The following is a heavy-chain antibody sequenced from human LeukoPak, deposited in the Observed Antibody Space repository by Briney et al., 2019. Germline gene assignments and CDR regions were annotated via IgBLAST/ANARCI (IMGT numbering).Heavy chain of an antibody. CDR1: GGSISSYY. V-gene: IGHV4-59*01. J-gene: IGHJ5*02. CDR3: ARGTTYYDFWSGYADWFDP. Sequence: SSETLSLTCTVSGGSISSYYWSWIRQPPGKGLDWIGYIYYSGSTNYNSSLKSRVTISVDTSKNQFSLKLSSVTAADTAVYYCARGTTYYDFWSGYADWFDPWGQGTLVTVSS. D-gene: IGHD3-3*01. CDR2: IYYSGST.